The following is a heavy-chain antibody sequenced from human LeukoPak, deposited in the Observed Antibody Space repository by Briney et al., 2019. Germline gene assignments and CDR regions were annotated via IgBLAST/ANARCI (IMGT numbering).Heavy chain of an antibody. CDR3: ATAGQLPVFGS. Sequence: KASETLSLTCTVSRGSISGFYWSWIRQPPGKGLEWIGYVSDSGSTNYNSSLRSRVTISRDTSTNQFSLKLSSVTTADTAVYYCATAGQLPVFGSWGQGTLVTVSS. CDR1: RGSISGFY. CDR2: VSDSGST. J-gene: IGHJ5*01. D-gene: IGHD2-2*01. V-gene: IGHV4-59*01.